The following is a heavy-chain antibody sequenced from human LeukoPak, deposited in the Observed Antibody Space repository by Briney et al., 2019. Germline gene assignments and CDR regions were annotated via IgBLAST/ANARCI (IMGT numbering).Heavy chain of an antibody. CDR2: ISSNGGST. V-gene: IGHV3-64*01. D-gene: IGHD3-10*01. J-gene: IGHJ3*02. Sequence: GGSLRLSCAASGFTFSSYAMPWVRQAPGKGLEYVSAISSNGGSTYYANSVKGRFTISRDNSKNTLYLQMGSLRAEDMAVYYCARDSGANVLTNAFDIWGQGTMVTVSS. CDR3: ARDSGANVLTNAFDI. CDR1: GFTFSSYA.